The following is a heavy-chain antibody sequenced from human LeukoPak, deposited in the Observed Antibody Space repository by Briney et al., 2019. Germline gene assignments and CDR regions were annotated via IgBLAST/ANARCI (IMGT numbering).Heavy chain of an antibody. CDR3: ARGPEYYDFWSGYYPPLDY. V-gene: IGHV3-7*01. CDR1: GFTFSSYG. D-gene: IGHD3-3*01. CDR2: IKQDGSEK. Sequence: GGSLRLSCAASGFTFSSYGMHWVRQAPGKGLEWVANIKQDGSEKYYVDSVKGRFTISRDNAKNSLYLQMNSLRAEDTAVYYCARGPEYYDFWSGYYPPLDYWGQGTLVTVSS. J-gene: IGHJ4*02.